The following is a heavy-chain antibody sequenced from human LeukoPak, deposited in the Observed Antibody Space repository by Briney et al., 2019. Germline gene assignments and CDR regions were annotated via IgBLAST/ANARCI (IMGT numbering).Heavy chain of an antibody. V-gene: IGHV1-69*05. CDR3: ARVGSSSGWLNYYYYMDV. CDR1: GGTFSSYA. CDR2: IIPIFGTA. Sequence: SVKVSCKASGGTFSSYAISWVRQAPGQGLEWMGGIIPIFGTANYAQKFQGRVTMTTDTSTSTAYMELRSLRSDDTAVYYCARVGSSSGWLNYYYYMDVWGKGTTVTVSS. D-gene: IGHD6-19*01. J-gene: IGHJ6*03.